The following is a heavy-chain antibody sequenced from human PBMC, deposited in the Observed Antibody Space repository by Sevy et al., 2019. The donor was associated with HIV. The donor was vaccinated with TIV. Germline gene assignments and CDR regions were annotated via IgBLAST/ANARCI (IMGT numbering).Heavy chain of an antibody. CDR1: GFTFSSYG. Sequence: GGSLRLSCAASGFTFSSYGMHWVRQAPGKGLEWVAVISYDGSNKYYADSVKGRFTISRDNSKNTLYLQMNSLRAEDTAVYYCATPLGGVYYYDSSGLAEYFQHWGQGTLVTVSS. D-gene: IGHD3-22*01. J-gene: IGHJ1*01. CDR3: ATPLGGVYYYDSSGLAEYFQH. CDR2: ISYDGSNK. V-gene: IGHV3-30*03.